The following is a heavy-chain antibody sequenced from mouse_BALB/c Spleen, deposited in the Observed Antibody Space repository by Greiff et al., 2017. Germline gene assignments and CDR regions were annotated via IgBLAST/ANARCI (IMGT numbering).Heavy chain of an antibody. D-gene: IGHD2-3*01. J-gene: IGHJ3*01. CDR2: IDPSDSYT. V-gene: IGHV1-69*02. Sequence: VQLQQSGAELVKPGASVKLSCKASGYTFTSYWMHWVKQRPGQGLEWIGEIDPSDSYTNYNQKFKGKATLTVDKSSSTAYMQLSSLTSEDSAVYYCARRGDGYYVPFAYWGQGTLVTVSA. CDR1: GYTFTSYW. CDR3: ARRGDGYYVPFAY.